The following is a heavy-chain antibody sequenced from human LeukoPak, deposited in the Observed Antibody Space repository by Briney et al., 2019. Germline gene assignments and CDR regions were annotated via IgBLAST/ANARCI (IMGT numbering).Heavy chain of an antibody. V-gene: IGHV3-21*01. D-gene: IGHD2-15*01. CDR1: GFTFSSYS. CDR2: ISSSSSYI. Sequence: GGSLRLSCAAPGFTFSSYSMNWVRQAPGKGLEWVSSISSSSSYIYYADSVKGRFTISRDNAKNSLYLQMNSLRAEDTAVYYCARDRRSLVAATFWFDPWGQGTLVTVSS. CDR3: ARDRRSLVAATFWFDP. J-gene: IGHJ5*02.